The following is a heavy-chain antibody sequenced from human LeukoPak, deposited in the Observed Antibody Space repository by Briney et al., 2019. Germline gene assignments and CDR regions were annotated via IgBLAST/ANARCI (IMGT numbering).Heavy chain of an antibody. Sequence: PSENLSLTCTVSAGSISSYYWSWIQQRPGKGLEWIGYIYYSGSTNYKPSLKSRVTISVDTSKNQFSLKLSSVTAADTAVYYCAREVRGVDLDYWGQGTLVTVSS. J-gene: IGHJ4*02. V-gene: IGHV4-59*12. CDR1: AGSISSYY. CDR2: IYYSGST. D-gene: IGHD3-10*01. CDR3: AREVRGVDLDY.